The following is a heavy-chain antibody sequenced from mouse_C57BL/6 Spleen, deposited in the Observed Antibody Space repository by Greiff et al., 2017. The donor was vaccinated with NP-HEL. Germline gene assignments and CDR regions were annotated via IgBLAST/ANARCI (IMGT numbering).Heavy chain of an antibody. D-gene: IGHD1-1*01. V-gene: IGHV1-69*01. CDR2: IDPSDSYT. CDR1: GYTFTSYW. J-gene: IGHJ2*01. Sequence: QVQLQQPGAELVMPGASVKLSCKASGYTFTSYWMHWVKQRPGQGLEWIGEIDPSDSYTNYTEKFKGKSTLTVDKSSSTAYMQLSSLTSEDSAVYYCARKDYCSSFYYWGQGTTLTVSS. CDR3: ARKDYCSSFYY.